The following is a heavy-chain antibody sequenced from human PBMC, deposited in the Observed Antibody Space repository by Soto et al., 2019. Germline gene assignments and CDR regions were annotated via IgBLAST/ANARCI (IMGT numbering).Heavy chain of an antibody. CDR1: GFTFSSYA. D-gene: IGHD6-13*01. CDR3: VKGTIAAAGTLYYGMDV. V-gene: IGHV3-64D*06. CDR2: ISSNGGST. Sequence: GGSLRLSCSASGFTFSSYAMHWVRQAPGKGLEYVSAISSNGGSTYYADSVKGRFTISRDNSKNTLYLQMSSLRAEDTAVYYCVKGTIAAAGTLYYGMDVWGQGXTVTVYS. J-gene: IGHJ6*02.